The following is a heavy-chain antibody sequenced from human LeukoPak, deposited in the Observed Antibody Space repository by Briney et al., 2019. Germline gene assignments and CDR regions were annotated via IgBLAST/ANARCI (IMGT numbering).Heavy chain of an antibody. CDR2: IHTDGTT. V-gene: IGHV3-53*01. CDR3: ARGYSGYDPFDY. D-gene: IGHD5-12*01. CDR1: GFSVSNNH. Sequence: PGGSLRLSCAVSGFSVSNNHMSWVRQAPGKGPEWVSVIHTDGTTYYADSVQGRFTVSRHNSRNTLYLQMDSLRADDTAVYYCARGYSGYDPFDYWGQGTPVTVSS. J-gene: IGHJ4*02.